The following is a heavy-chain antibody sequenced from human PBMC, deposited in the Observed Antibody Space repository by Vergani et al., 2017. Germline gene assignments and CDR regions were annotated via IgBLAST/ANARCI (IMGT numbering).Heavy chain of an antibody. CDR3: ARGEKTGTARY. CDR1: GYTFSTYG. V-gene: IGHV1-18*04. D-gene: IGHD1-7*01. J-gene: IGHJ4*02. CDR2: ISVYSGDT. Sequence: QVQLVQSGAEVRKPGASVKVSCKASGYTFSTYGITWVRLAPGQGLEWMGWISVYSGDTSYAQKFQGRVTMTTDTSTSTAYMDLRSLRSDVTAVYYCARGEKTGTARYWGQGTLVTVSS.